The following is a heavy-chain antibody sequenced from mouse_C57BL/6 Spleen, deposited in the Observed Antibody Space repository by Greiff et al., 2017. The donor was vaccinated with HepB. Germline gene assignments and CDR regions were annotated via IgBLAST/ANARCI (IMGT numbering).Heavy chain of an antibody. Sequence: EVQLQQSGPGLVKPSQSLSLTCSVTGYSITSGYYWNWIRQFPGNKLEWMGYISYDGSNNYNPSLKNRISITRDTSKNQFFLKLNSVTTEDTATYYCARERDYSYAMDYWGQGTSVTVSS. V-gene: IGHV3-6*01. J-gene: IGHJ4*01. D-gene: IGHD1-1*01. CDR3: ARERDYSYAMDY. CDR1: GYSITSGYY. CDR2: ISYDGSN.